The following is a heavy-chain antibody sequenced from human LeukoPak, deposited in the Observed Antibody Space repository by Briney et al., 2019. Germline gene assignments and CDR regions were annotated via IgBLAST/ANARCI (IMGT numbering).Heavy chain of an antibody. Sequence: SETLSLTCTVSGGSISSSSYYWGWIRQPPGKGLEWIGSIYYSGSTYCNPSLKSRVTISVDTSKNQFSLKLSSVTAADAAVYYCARQQPLFRFGELLGYFQHWGQGTLVTVSS. CDR3: ARQQPLFRFGELLGYFQH. D-gene: IGHD3-10*01. CDR2: IYYSGST. J-gene: IGHJ1*01. V-gene: IGHV4-39*01. CDR1: GGSISSSSYY.